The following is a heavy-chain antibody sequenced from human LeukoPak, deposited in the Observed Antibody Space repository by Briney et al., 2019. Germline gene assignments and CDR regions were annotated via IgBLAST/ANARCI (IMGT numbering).Heavy chain of an antibody. J-gene: IGHJ5*02. CDR2: IYTSGST. CDR1: GGSISSYY. CDR3: ARAYDSSGYYYENWFDP. D-gene: IGHD3-22*01. Sequence: SETLSLTCTVSGGSISSYYWSWISQPAGKGLEWIGRIYTSGSTNCNPSLKSRVTMSVDTSKNQFSLKLSSVTAADTAVYYCARAYDSSGYYYENWFDPWGQGTLVTVSS. V-gene: IGHV4-4*07.